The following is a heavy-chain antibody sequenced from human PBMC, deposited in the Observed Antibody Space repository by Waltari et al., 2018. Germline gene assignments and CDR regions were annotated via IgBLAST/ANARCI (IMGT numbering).Heavy chain of an antibody. V-gene: IGHV1-46*01. CDR3: VRESTFPGDGGLDY. Sequence: QVRLLQSGAEVKKPGASVKVSCKASGYTFTNHYMHWVRQAPVQGLEWMGMIIPSGGATHDAQKFRGRVTMTGATSTSTLYMALSSLTSDDTAVYHCVRESTFPGDGGLDYWGQGTLVTVSS. J-gene: IGHJ4*02. CDR2: IIPSGGAT. CDR1: GYTFTNHY. D-gene: IGHD7-27*01.